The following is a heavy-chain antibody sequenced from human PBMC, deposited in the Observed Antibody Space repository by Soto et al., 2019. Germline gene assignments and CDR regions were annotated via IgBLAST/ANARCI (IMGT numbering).Heavy chain of an antibody. J-gene: IGHJ6*02. D-gene: IGHD4-4*01. CDR1: GGSISSGGYY. V-gene: IGHV4-31*03. CDR3: ARGGNYDYYYYGMDV. Sequence: LSLTCTVSGGSISSGGYYWSWIRQHPGKGLEWIGYTYYSGSTYYNPSLKSRVTISVDTSKNQFSLKLSSVTAADTAVYYCARGGNYDYYYYGMDVWGQGTTVTVSS. CDR2: TYYSGST.